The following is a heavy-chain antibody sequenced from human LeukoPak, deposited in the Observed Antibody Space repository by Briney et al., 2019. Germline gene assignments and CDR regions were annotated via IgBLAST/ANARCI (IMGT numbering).Heavy chain of an antibody. CDR1: GFTFSDYY. Sequence: GGSLRLSCAASGFTFSDYYMSWIRQAPGKGLQWVSYISGSGSTIYYADSVKGRFTISRDNAKNSLYLQMNSLRAEDTAVYYCARETALWFGEAWGQGTLVTVSS. V-gene: IGHV3-11*01. D-gene: IGHD3-10*01. CDR2: ISGSGSTI. CDR3: ARETALWFGEA. J-gene: IGHJ5*02.